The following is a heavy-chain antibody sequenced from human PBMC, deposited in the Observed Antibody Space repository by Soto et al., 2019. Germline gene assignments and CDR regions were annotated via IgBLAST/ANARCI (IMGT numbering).Heavy chain of an antibody. Sequence: EVQLLESGGGLVQPGGSLRLSCAASGFTFSSYAMSWVRQAPVKGLEWVSAISGSGGSTYYADSVKGRFTISRDNSKNTLYLQMNSLRAEDTAVYYCAKAPVVVVPAVGGDFDYWGQGTLVTVSS. D-gene: IGHD2-2*01. V-gene: IGHV3-23*01. CDR2: ISGSGGST. CDR3: AKAPVVVVPAVGGDFDY. CDR1: GFTFSSYA. J-gene: IGHJ4*02.